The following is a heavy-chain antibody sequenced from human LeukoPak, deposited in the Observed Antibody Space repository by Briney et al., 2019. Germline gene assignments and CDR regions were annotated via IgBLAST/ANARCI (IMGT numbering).Heavy chain of an antibody. CDR3: ARARGAFDI. V-gene: IGHV4-30-2*01. J-gene: IGHJ3*02. CDR2: IYHSGST. D-gene: IGHD3-10*01. Sequence: SETLSLTCAGSGGSISSGGYCWGWIRQPQGKGLEWIGYIYHSGSTYYNPSLKSRVTISVDRYKNQFSLKLSSVTAADPAVYYCARARGAFDIWGHGTMVTVSS. CDR1: GGSISSGGYC.